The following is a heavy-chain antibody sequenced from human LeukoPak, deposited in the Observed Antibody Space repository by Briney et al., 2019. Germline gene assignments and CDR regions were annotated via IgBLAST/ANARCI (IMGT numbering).Heavy chain of an antibody. J-gene: IGHJ4*02. CDR2: LNPSGCT. Sequence: PSETLSLTCSVSGDSISGWYCTWIRQPAGGGLEYIGNLNPSGCTNYNPSLKSRVTMSVDTSRNQFSLKLSAVTAADTAIYYCATDHGSSGELHWGQGTLVTVSS. V-gene: IGHV4-4*07. CDR3: ATDHGSSGELH. D-gene: IGHD2-15*01. CDR1: GDSISGWY.